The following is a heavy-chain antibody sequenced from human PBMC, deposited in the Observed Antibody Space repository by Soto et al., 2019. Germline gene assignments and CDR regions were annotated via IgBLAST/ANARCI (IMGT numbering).Heavy chain of an antibody. CDR2: ISYDGSNK. CDR3: AKDMEGYYDSSGYYSYDAFAI. V-gene: IGHV3-30*18. Sequence: QVQLVESGGGVVQPGRSLRLSCAASGFTFSSYGMHWVRQAPGKGLEWVAVISYDGSNKYYADSVKGRFTISRDNSKNTLYLQMNSLRAEDTAVYYCAKDMEGYYDSSGYYSYDAFAIWGQGTMVTVSS. D-gene: IGHD3-22*01. CDR1: GFTFSSYG. J-gene: IGHJ3*02.